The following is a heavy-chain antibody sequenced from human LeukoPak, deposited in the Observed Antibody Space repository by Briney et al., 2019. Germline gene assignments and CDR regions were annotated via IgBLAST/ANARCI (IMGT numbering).Heavy chain of an antibody. V-gene: IGHV4-59*01. J-gene: IGHJ5*02. CDR3: ARSPDYSNYQGDWFDP. D-gene: IGHD4-11*01. Sequence: PSETLSLNCTVSSGSIRRYYWSWIRQPPGKVLELIGYIYYSGSTHYNPSLKSRVTMSVDTSKKEFSLKLTSVTAADTAVYYCARSPDYSNYQGDWFDPWGQGTLVTVSS. CDR2: IYYSGST. CDR1: SGSIRRYY.